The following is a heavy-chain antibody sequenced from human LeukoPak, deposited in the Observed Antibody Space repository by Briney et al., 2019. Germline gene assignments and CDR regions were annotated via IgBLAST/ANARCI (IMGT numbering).Heavy chain of an antibody. D-gene: IGHD6-19*01. V-gene: IGHV4-4*07. J-gene: IGHJ5*02. Sequence: SETLSLTCTVSGGSISNYYWSWIRQPAGQGLEWIGRISTSGNTNSNPSLKSRVTMSVDTSKNQFSLKLSSVSAADTAVYYCARDGSSGWYENWFDPWGQGTLVTVSS. CDR3: ARDGSSGWYENWFDP. CDR2: ISTSGNT. CDR1: GGSISNYY.